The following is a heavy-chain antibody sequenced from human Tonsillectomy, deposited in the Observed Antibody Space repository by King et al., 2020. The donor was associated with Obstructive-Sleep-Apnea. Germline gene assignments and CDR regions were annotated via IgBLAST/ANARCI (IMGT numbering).Heavy chain of an antibody. V-gene: IGHV1-2*02. CDR1: GYTLTGYY. Sequence: VQLVESGAEVKKPGASVKVSCKASGYTLTGYYMHWARQAPGQGLEWMGWINPNSGDTNYAQKFQGRVTMTRDSSINTAYMELSVLRSDDTAVYYCARGGAVASTFWPNWFDPWGEGTQVTVSS. J-gene: IGHJ5*02. D-gene: IGHD6-19*01. CDR2: INPNSGDT. CDR3: ARGGAVASTFWPNWFDP.